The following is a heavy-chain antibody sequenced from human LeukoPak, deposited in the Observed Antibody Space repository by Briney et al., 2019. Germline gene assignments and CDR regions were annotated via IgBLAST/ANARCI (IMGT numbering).Heavy chain of an antibody. J-gene: IGHJ4*02. V-gene: IGHV4-34*01. D-gene: IGHD6-13*01. CDR3: ARQAAAAGKLDY. CDR1: GGSFSGYY. Sequence: SETLSLTCAVYGGSFSGYYGSWSRQPPGKGLEWMGEINHSGSTNYNPSLKSRVTISVDTSKNQLSLKLSSVTAADTAVYYCARQAAAAGKLDYWGQGTLVTVSS. CDR2: INHSGST.